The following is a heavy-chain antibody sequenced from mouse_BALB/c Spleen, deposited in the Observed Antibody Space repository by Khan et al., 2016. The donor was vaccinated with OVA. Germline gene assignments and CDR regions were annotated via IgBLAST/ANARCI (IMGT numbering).Heavy chain of an antibody. D-gene: IGHD1-1*01. CDR2: ISSGGSYT. Sequence: EVQLVESGGDLVKPEGSLKLSCAASGFTFSTYGMSWVRQTPDKRLEWFATISSGGSYTYYPDSVQGRFTISRDNAKNTLYLQMSSLKSEDTAMFYCARLAYYYDREGFAYWGQGTLVTVSA. J-gene: IGHJ3*01. V-gene: IGHV5-6*01. CDR3: ARLAYYYDREGFAY. CDR1: GFTFSTYG.